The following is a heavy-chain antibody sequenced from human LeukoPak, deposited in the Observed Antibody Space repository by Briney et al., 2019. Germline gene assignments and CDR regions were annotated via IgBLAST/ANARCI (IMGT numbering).Heavy chain of an antibody. D-gene: IGHD2-2*01. V-gene: IGHV1-2*06. CDR3: ARKDIVVVPLGNYYYYGMDV. CDR1: GYTFTSYG. CDR2: INPNSGGT. J-gene: IGHJ6*02. Sequence: ASVKVSCKASGYTFTSYGISWVRQAPGQGLEWMGRINPNSGGTNYAQKFQGRVTMTRDTSISTAYMELSRLRSDDTAVYYCARKDIVVVPLGNYYYYGMDVWGQGTTVTVSS.